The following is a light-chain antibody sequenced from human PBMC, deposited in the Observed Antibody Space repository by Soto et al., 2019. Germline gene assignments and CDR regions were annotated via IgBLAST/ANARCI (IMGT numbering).Light chain of an antibody. Sequence: QSALTQPASVSGSPGQSITISCTGLRNDVGTYNLVSWYQHHPGKAPKLIIYEASKRPSGVPNRFSGSKSGNTASLTISGLHAEDEADYYCCSYGRSVVFGGGTKLTVL. J-gene: IGLJ2*01. CDR1: RNDVGTYNL. CDR2: EAS. CDR3: CSYGRSVV. V-gene: IGLV2-23*01.